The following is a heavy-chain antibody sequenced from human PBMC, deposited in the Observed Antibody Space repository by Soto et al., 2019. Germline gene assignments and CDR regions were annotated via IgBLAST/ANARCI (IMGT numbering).Heavy chain of an antibody. CDR2: ISYEGSNK. CDR3: ARDSGCISTSCYYDY. V-gene: IGHV3-30-3*01. Sequence: QVQLVESGGGVVQPGRSLRLSCAASGFTFSSYAMHWVRQAPGKGLEWVAVISYEGSNKYYADSVKGRFTISRDNSKNTLYLQMNSLRAADTAVYYCARDSGCISTSCYYDYWGQGTLVTVSS. CDR1: GFTFSSYA. J-gene: IGHJ4*02. D-gene: IGHD2-2*01.